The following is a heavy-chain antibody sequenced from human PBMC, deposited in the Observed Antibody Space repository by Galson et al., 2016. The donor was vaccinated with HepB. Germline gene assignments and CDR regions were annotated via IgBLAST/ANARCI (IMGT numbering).Heavy chain of an antibody. V-gene: IGHV3-30*18. CDR2: ISYDGSNK. CDR3: AKSTVRVFGVLTSYGMDV. CDR1: GFTFSTYG. Sequence: SLRLSCAASGFTFSTYGMHWVRQAPGMGLEWVAVISYDGSNKYYADSVKGRFTISRDNSKNTLYLQMNSLRAEDTAVYYCAKSTVRVFGVLTSYGMDVWGKGTTVTVSS. D-gene: IGHD3-3*01. J-gene: IGHJ6*04.